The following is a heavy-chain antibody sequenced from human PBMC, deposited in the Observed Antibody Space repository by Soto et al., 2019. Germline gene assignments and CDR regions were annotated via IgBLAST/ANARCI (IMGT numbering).Heavy chain of an antibody. CDR3: TPLYRLDP. D-gene: IGHD2-2*01. V-gene: IGHV3-15*07. J-gene: IGHJ5*02. CDR2: IRSKTHGETT. Sequence: EMQLVESGGGFVRPGESLRLSCAASGFTFRNAWISWVRQAPGKGLEWVGRIRSKTHGETTDYAAPVKGRFTISRDDSKDMLYLQMSSLKTEDTAVYYCTPLYRLDPCGQGTLVTVSS. CDR1: GFTFRNAW.